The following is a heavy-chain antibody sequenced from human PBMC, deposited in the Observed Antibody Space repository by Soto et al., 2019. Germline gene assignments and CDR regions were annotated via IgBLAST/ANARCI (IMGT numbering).Heavy chain of an antibody. V-gene: IGHV3-30-3*01. CDR3: ARDRIVVVIGLVFDY. CDR1: GFTFRSYA. D-gene: IGHD3-22*01. CDR2: ISYDGSNK. Sequence: QVQLVESGGGVVQPGRSLRLSCAASGFTFRSYAMHWVRQAPGKGLEWVAVISYDGSNKYYADSVKGRFTISRDNSKNTLYLQMNSLRAEDTAVYYCARDRIVVVIGLVFDYWGQGTLVTVSS. J-gene: IGHJ4*02.